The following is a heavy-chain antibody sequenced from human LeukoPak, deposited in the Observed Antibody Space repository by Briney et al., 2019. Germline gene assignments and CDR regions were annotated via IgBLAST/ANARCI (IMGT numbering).Heavy chain of an antibody. V-gene: IGHV3-7*03. CDR1: GFTFSSYW. Sequence: GGSLRLSRAASGFTFSSYWMSWVRQAPGKGMEWVANVKQDGSEKYYVDSVKGRFTISRDNAKNSLYLQMNSLRAEDTAVYYCARAPGDPPNYWGQGTLVTVSS. D-gene: IGHD4-17*01. CDR2: VKQDGSEK. J-gene: IGHJ4*02. CDR3: ARAPGDPPNY.